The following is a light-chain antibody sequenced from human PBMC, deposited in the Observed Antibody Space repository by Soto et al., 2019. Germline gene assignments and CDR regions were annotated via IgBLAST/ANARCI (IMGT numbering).Light chain of an antibody. CDR3: VQRTTWPWT. CDR1: QSASSH. CDR2: DAS. J-gene: IGKJ1*01. V-gene: IGKV3-11*01. Sequence: EIVLTQSPGTLSLSPGERATLSCRASQSASSHLAWYQQKPGQAPRLLIYDASNRATGIPARFSGSGSGTDFTLTISSLEPEDFAVYHCVQRTTWPWTCGQGSKVEIK.